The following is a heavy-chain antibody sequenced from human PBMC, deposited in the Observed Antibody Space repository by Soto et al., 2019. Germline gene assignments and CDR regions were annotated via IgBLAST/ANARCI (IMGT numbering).Heavy chain of an antibody. J-gene: IGHJ4*02. CDR3: ARTHSSGWYDY. CDR2: IYYSGST. CDR1: GGSISSYY. V-gene: IGHV4-59*01. Sequence: PSETLSLTCTVSGGSISSYYWSWIRQPPGKGLEWIGYIYYSGSTNYNPSLKSRVTISVDTSKNQFSLKLSSVTAAGTAVYYCARTHSSGWYDYWGQGTLVTVSS. D-gene: IGHD6-19*01.